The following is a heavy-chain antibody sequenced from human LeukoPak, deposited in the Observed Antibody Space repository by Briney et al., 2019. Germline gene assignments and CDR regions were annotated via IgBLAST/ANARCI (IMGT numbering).Heavy chain of an antibody. J-gene: IGHJ4*02. D-gene: IGHD6-19*01. V-gene: IGHV3-30-3*01. CDR3: ARVPGITMTGGFDY. CDR2: ISHDGSNK. CDR1: GFTFNTYP. Sequence: GGSLRLSCAASGFTFNTYPIHWVRQAPGKGLEWVAVISHDGSNKYIADSVKGRFTISRDNSKNTLYLQMDSLRAEDTAVYYCARVPGITMTGGFDYWGQGALVTVSS.